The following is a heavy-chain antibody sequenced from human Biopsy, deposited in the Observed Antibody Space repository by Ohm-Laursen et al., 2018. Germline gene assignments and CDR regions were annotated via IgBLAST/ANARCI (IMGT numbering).Heavy chain of an antibody. J-gene: IGHJ4*02. CDR2: KFYRGTT. D-gene: IGHD1-26*01. CDR3: ARLTRRGNIIFFDY. Sequence: TLSLTCTVSGDSVSNNFWTWIRQPPGKTLEWIAYKFYRGTTTYNPSLKGRVIVSVDPPKSQISLKLTSVTASDTAIYYCARLTRRGNIIFFDYWGQGTLVAVPS. CDR1: GDSVSNNF. V-gene: IGHV4-59*08.